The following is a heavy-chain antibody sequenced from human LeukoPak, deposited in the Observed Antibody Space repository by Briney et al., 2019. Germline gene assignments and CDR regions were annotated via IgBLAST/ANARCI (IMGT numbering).Heavy chain of an antibody. CDR3: ARVFSFGDYIWGSYRYYFDY. V-gene: IGHV1-18*01. D-gene: IGHD3-16*02. CDR1: GYTFTSFG. CDR2: ISTYNANT. Sequence: ASVKVSCKASGYTFTSFGISWVRQAPGQGLEWMGWISTYNANTNYAQKLQGRVTVTTDTSTSTSYMELRSLRSDDTAVYFCARVFSFGDYIWGSYRYYFDYWGQGTLVTVSS. J-gene: IGHJ4*02.